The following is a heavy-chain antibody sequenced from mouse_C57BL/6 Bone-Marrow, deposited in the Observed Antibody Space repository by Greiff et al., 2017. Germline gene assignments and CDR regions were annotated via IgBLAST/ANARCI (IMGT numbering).Heavy chain of an antibody. V-gene: IGHV5-4*01. J-gene: IGHJ4*01. CDR2: ISDGGSSP. Sequence: EVQLVESGGGLVKPGGSLKLSCAAYGFTFSRYAMSWVRQTPEKRLEWVATISDGGSSPYYPDNVKGRFTISRDNAKNNLYLQMSHLKSEDTAMYYCAREEYAMDYWGQGTSVTVSS. CDR3: AREEYAMDY. CDR1: GFTFSRYA.